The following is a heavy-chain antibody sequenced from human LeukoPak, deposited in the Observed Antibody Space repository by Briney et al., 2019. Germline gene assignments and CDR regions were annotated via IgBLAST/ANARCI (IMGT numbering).Heavy chain of an antibody. V-gene: IGHV4-34*01. CDR1: GGSFSGYY. J-gene: IGHJ4*02. CDR3: ARGIAAAGTRFGY. CDR2: INYSGST. Sequence: SETLSLTCAVYGGSFSGYYWSWIRQPPGKGLEWIGEINYSGSTNYNPSLKSRVTISVDTSKNQFSLKLSSVTAADTAVYYCARGIAAAGTRFGYWGQGTLVTVSS. D-gene: IGHD6-13*01.